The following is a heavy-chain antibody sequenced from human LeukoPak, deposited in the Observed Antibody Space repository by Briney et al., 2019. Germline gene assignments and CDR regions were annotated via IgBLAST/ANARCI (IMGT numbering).Heavy chain of an antibody. Sequence: ASVKVSCKASGYIFASYYMHWVRQAPGQELEWMGWINPNTGSTNFAQKFQGRIAMMRATSITTFYMELNSLGSDDTAVYYCARDPHSIVVLPAVKERFDYWGQGTLVTVSS. CDR3: ARDPHSIVVLPAVKERFDY. D-gene: IGHD2-2*01. CDR1: GYIFASYY. J-gene: IGHJ4*02. V-gene: IGHV1-2*02. CDR2: INPNTGST.